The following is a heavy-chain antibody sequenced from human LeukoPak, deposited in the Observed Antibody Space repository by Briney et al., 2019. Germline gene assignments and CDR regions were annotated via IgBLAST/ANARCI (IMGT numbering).Heavy chain of an antibody. D-gene: IGHD3-22*01. J-gene: IGHJ4*02. V-gene: IGHV3-23*01. CDR1: AFTFREHA. CDR2: ISAAGDTT. CDR3: VYYDSSGYYYGRLRY. Sequence: PGGSLRLSCAASAFTFREHALSWVRQTPGKGLEWVSAISAAGDTTLYADSVKGRFTISRDNSRDTLFLHMNSLRAEDTAIYFCVYYDSSGYYYGRLRYWGQGTPVTVSS.